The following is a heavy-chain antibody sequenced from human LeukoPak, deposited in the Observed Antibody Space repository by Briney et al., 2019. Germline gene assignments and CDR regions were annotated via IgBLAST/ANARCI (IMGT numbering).Heavy chain of an antibody. CDR3: ARGSFYYDSTTGGSDALDI. J-gene: IGHJ3*02. CDR2: INPSGGST. D-gene: IGHD3-22*01. Sequence: ASVKVSCKASGYTFTSYDMHWVRQAPGQGLEWMGIINPSGGSTSYAQIFQGRVTMTRDTSTSTVYMGLSSLRSEDTAVYYCARGSFYYDSTTGGSDALDIWGQGTMVTVSS. CDR1: GYTFTSYD. V-gene: IGHV1-46*01.